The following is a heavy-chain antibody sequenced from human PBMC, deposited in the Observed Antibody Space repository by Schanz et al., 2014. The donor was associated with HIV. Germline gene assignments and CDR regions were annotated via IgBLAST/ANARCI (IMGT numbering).Heavy chain of an antibody. J-gene: IGHJ5*02. CDR3: VGHQDYKWFDP. CDR1: GASISSYY. D-gene: IGHD2-15*01. V-gene: IGHV4-59*12. Sequence: QVQLQESGPGLVKPSETLSLTCTVSGASISSYYWSWIRQPPGKGLEWIGYMYYSGSSKNNPSLKSRVTISVDTSKNQFSLKLSSVTAADTAVYFCVGHQDYKWFDPWGQGTLVIVSS. CDR2: MYYSGSS.